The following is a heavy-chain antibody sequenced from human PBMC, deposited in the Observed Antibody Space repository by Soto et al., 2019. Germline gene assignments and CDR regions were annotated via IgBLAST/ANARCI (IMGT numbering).Heavy chain of an antibody. D-gene: IGHD3-10*01. J-gene: IGHJ6*02. CDR3: ARGMITMVRGVISYYYYYGMDV. Sequence: SETLSLTCAVYGGSFSGYYWSWIRQPPGKGLEWIGEINHSGSTNYNPSLKSRVTISVDTSKNRFSMKLSTVTAADTAVYYCARGMITMVRGVISYYYYYGMDVWGQGTTVTVSS. CDR1: GGSFSGYY. V-gene: IGHV4-34*01. CDR2: INHSGST.